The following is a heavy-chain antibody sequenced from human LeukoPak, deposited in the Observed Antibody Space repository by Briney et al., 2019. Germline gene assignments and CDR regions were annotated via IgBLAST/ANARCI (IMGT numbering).Heavy chain of an antibody. CDR1: GFTFSSYG. J-gene: IGHJ5*02. V-gene: IGHV3-30*02. D-gene: IGHD3-10*01. CDR3: AKERITMVRGVREFDP. Sequence: GGSLRLSCAASGFTFSSYGMNSVRQAPGKGLEWVAFIRYDGSNKYYADSVKGRFTISRDNSKNTLYLQMNSLRAEDTAVYYCAKERITMVRGVREFDPWGQGTLVTVSS. CDR2: IRYDGSNK.